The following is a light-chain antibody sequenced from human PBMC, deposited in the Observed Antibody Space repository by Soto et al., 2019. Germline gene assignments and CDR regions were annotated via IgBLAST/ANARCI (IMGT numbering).Light chain of an antibody. CDR2: DDT. CDR3: HSYDSSRTAVV. CDR1: SSDIGAGHG. Sequence: QSVLTQSPSVSGAPGQRVTISCTGGSSDIGAGHGVHWYQQLPGTAPKLLIYDDTNRPSGVPDRFSGSKAGTSASLALTGLQADDEGDYYCHSYDSSRTAVVFGGGTKLTVL. J-gene: IGLJ3*02. V-gene: IGLV1-40*01.